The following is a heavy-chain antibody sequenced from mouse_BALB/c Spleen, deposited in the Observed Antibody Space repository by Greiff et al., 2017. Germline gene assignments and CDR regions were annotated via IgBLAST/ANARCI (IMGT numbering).Heavy chain of an antibody. CDR3: ARSTPGAWFAY. CDR1: GFNIKDTY. J-gene: IGHJ3*01. V-gene: IGHV14-3*02. Sequence: EVQLQESGAELVKPGASVKLSCTASGFNIKDTYMHWVKQRPEQGLEWIGRIDPANGNTKYDPKFQGKATITADTSSNTAYLQLSSLTSEDTAVYYCARSTPGAWFAYWGQGTLVTVSA. CDR2: IDPANGNT.